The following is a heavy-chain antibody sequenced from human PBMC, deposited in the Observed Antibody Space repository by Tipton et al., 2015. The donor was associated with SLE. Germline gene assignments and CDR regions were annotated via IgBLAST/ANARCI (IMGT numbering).Heavy chain of an antibody. V-gene: IGHV4-34*01. D-gene: IGHD6-19*01. CDR2: INNSGST. CDR3: ARGPTPPFGSGWYSFDY. CDR1: GGSFSNYY. J-gene: IGHJ4*02. Sequence: TLSLTCAVYGGSFSNYYWNWIRQPPGKGLEWIGEINNSGSTNYNPSLKSRVTISVDTSKNQFSLKLRSVTAADTAVYYCARGPTPPFGSGWYSFDYWGQGTLVTVSS.